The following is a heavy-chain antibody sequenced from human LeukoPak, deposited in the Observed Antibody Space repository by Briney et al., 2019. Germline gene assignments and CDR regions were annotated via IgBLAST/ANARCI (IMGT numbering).Heavy chain of an antibody. Sequence: SETLSLTCTVSGGSISSGDHSWSWIRQRPGKGLEWIGYIYFRGDAYYSASLKSRLTLSIDSFRSDFSMTLSSVTAADTAVYYGARWFGDPNGSYFDFWGQGIVVTVSS. CDR2: IYFRGDA. J-gene: IGHJ4*02. D-gene: IGHD3-10*01. CDR1: GGSISSGDHS. V-gene: IGHV4-31*03. CDR3: ARWFGDPNGSYFDF.